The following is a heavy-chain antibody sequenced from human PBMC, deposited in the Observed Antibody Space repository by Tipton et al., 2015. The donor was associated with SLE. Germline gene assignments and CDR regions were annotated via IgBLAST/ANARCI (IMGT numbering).Heavy chain of an antibody. CDR3: ARVGRGVATIGVAFDI. D-gene: IGHD5-12*01. Sequence: TLSLTCTVSGGSISSYYWSWIRQPAGKGLEWIGRLYTSGSTNYNPSLKSRVTISVDTSKNQFSLKLSSVTAADTAVYYCARVGRGVATIGVAFDIWGQGTMVTVSS. J-gene: IGHJ3*02. V-gene: IGHV4-4*07. CDR2: LYTSGST. CDR1: GGSISSYY.